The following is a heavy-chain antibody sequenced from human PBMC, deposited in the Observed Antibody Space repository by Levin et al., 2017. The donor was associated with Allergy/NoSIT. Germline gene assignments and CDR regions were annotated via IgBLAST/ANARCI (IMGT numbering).Heavy chain of an antibody. J-gene: IGHJ3*02. CDR3: ERGTATDPRSAFDI. CDR1: GFTFSNRW. D-gene: IGHD3-16*01. Sequence: GESLKISCAASGFTFSNRWMHWVRQAPGRGLVWVSHISADGSTTNYAYSVKGRFTISRDNAKNTLYLQMNTLTAEDTAVYYCERGTATDPRSAFDIWGKGTMVTVSS. CDR2: ISADGSTT. V-gene: IGHV3-74*01.